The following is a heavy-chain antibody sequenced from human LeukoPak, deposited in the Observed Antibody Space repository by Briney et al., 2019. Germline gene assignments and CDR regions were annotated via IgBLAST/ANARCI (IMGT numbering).Heavy chain of an antibody. CDR2: ISSSSYI. CDR3: ARDGVGATL. CDR1: GFTFSSYS. J-gene: IGHJ4*02. Sequence: GGSLRLSCAASGFTFSSYSMNWVRQAPGKGLKWVSSISSSSYIYYADSVKGRFTISRDNAKNSLYLQMNSLRAEDTAVYYCARDGVGATLWGQGTLVTVSS. D-gene: IGHD1-26*01. V-gene: IGHV3-21*01.